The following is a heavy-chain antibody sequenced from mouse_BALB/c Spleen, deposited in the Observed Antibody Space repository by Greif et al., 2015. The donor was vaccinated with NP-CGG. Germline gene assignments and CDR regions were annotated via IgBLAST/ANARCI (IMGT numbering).Heavy chain of an antibody. V-gene: IGHV1-80*01. CDR3: ARDDNYAMDY. CDR2: IYPGDGDT. CDR1: GYAFSSYW. Sequence: QVQLKQSGAELVRPGSSVKISCKASGYAFSSYWMNWVKLRPGQGLEWIGQIYPGDGDTNYNGKFKGKATLTADKSSSTAYMQLSSLSSEDSAVYFCARDDNYAMDYWGQGTSVTVSS. J-gene: IGHJ4*01.